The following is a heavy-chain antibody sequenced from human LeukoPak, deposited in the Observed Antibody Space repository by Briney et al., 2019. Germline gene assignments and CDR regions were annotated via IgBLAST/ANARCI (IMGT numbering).Heavy chain of an antibody. CDR2: ISGSGGTT. CDR3: AKDGYCSSTSCQGRDAFDI. D-gene: IGHD2-2*03. V-gene: IGHV3-23*01. J-gene: IGHJ3*02. Sequence: GGSLRLSCAASGFRFSTSAMTWVRQAPGKGLEWVSGISGSGGTTYDADSVKGRFTISRDNSKNTLYLQMNSLRAEDTAVYYCAKDGYCSSTSCQGRDAFDIWGQGTMVTVSS. CDR1: GFRFSTSA.